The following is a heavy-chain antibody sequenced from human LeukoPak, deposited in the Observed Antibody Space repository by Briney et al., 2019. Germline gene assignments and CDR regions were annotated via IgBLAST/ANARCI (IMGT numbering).Heavy chain of an antibody. CDR3: AREYWNDVAWFDP. CDR1: GYTFTGYY. J-gene: IGHJ5*02. Sequence: ASVKVSCKASGYTFTGYYMHWVRQAPGQGLEWMGRINPNSGGTNYAQKFQGRVTMTRDTSISTAYMELSRLRSDDTAVYYCAREYWNDVAWFDPWSQGTLVTVSS. CDR2: INPNSGGT. D-gene: IGHD1-1*01. V-gene: IGHV1-2*06.